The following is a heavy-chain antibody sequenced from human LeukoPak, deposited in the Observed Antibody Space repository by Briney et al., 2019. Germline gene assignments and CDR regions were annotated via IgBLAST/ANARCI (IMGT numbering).Heavy chain of an antibody. Sequence: GGSLRLSCAASGFTFSSYGIHWVRQAPGKGLEWVAVISYDGSNKYYADSVKGRFTISRDNSKNTLYLQMNSLRAEDTAVYYCAKELSGYQFDYWGQGTLVTVSS. CDR2: ISYDGSNK. V-gene: IGHV3-30*18. J-gene: IGHJ4*02. CDR1: GFTFSSYG. D-gene: IGHD3-22*01. CDR3: AKELSGYQFDY.